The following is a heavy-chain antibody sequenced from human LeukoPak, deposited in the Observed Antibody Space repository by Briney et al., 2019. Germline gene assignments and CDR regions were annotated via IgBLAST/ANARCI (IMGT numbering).Heavy chain of an antibody. CDR1: GGSINSYY. J-gene: IGHJ6*03. V-gene: IGHV4-4*07. CDR3: ARAASGDYRYNYSLLTG. Sequence: PSETLSLTCTVSGGSINSYYWSWIRQPAGKGLEWIGRIYTSGSSNYNPSLKSRVTMSVDTSKNQFSLRLTSVTAADTAVYYCARAASGDYRYNYSLLTGWGKATTVT. D-gene: IGHD4-17*01. CDR2: IYTSGSS.